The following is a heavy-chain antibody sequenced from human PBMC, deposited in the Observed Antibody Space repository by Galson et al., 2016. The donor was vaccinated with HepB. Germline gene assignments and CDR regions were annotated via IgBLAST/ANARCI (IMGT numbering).Heavy chain of an antibody. V-gene: IGHV3-48*01. J-gene: IGHJ4*02. CDR2: ISSSSSTI. Sequence: SLRLSCAASGFTFSSYSMSWVRQAPGKGLEWVSYISSSSSTIYYADSVKGRFTISRDNAKNSLYLQMNSLRPDDTAVYFCTRDGGQGIVFDYWGQGVLVTVSS. D-gene: IGHD2-15*01. CDR3: TRDGGQGIVFDY. CDR1: GFTFSSYS.